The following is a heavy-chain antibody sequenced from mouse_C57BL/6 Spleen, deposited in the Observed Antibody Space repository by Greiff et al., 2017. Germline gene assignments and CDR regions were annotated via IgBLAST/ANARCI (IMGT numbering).Heavy chain of an antibody. V-gene: IGHV1-82*01. CDR1: GYAFSSSW. CDR3: ARSLITTVGFDY. Sequence: QVQLQQSGPELVKPGASVKISCKASGYAFSSSWMNWVKQRPGQGLEWIGRIYPGDGDTNYNGKFKGKATLTADKSSSTAYMQLSSLTSEDSAVYFCARSLITTVGFDYWGQGTTLTVSS. D-gene: IGHD1-1*01. J-gene: IGHJ2*01. CDR2: IYPGDGDT.